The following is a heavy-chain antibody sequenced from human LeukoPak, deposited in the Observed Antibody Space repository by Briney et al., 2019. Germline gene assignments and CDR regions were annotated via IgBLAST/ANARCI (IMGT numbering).Heavy chain of an antibody. Sequence: PSETLSLTCAVYGGSFSGYYWSWIRQPPGKGLEWIGEINHSGNTNYNPSLKSRVTISVDTSKNQFSLKLSSVTAADTAVYYCARKSYFAWFDPWGQGTLVTVSS. J-gene: IGHJ5*02. CDR1: GGSFSGYY. CDR3: ARKSYFAWFDP. V-gene: IGHV4-34*01. D-gene: IGHD1-26*01. CDR2: INHSGNT.